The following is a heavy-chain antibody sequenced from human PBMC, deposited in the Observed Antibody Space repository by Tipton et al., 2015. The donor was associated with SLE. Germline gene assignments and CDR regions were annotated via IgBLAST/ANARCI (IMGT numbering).Heavy chain of an antibody. J-gene: IGHJ4*02. CDR2: IYYSGST. CDR3: ARDGRITAAIDY. Sequence: TLSLTCTVSGGSISSGSYYWSWIRQPAGKGLEWIGYIYYSGSTNYNPSLKSRVTISVDTSKNQFSLKLSSVTAADTAVYYCARDGRITAAIDYWGQGTLVTVSS. CDR1: GGSISSGSYY. D-gene: IGHD6-13*01. V-gene: IGHV4-61*01.